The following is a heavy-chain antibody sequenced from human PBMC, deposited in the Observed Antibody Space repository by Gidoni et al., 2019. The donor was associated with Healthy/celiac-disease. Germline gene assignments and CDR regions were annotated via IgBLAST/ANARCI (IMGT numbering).Heavy chain of an antibody. CDR1: GYPFPRYY. CDR3: ARVIVPAATWDAFDI. V-gene: IGHV1-46*01. Sequence: QVQLVQSGAEVEKPGASVKVSCTASGYPFPRYYMPRVRQAPGQGLEWMGIINPSGGSTSYAQKFQGRVTMTRDTSTSTVYMELSSLRSEDTAVYYCARVIVPAATWDAFDIWGQGTMVTVSS. CDR2: INPSGGST. D-gene: IGHD2-2*01. J-gene: IGHJ3*02.